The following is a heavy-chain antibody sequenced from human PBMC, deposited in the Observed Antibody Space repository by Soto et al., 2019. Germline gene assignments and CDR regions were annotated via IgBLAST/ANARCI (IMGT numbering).Heavy chain of an antibody. CDR3: ATRSGGGGAFDF. CDR1: GFTFSRYE. J-gene: IGHJ3*01. CDR2: ISSSGSTM. D-gene: IGHD3-10*01. V-gene: IGHV3-48*03. Sequence: SLRLSCAASGFTFSRYEMNWVRQAPGKGLEWLSYISSSGSTMYYADSVKGRFTISRDNAKNSLFLQMNSLSAEDTAVYYCATRSGGGGAFDFWGQGTMVTVSS.